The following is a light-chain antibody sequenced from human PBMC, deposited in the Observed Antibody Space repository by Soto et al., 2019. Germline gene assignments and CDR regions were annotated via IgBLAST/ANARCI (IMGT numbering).Light chain of an antibody. J-gene: IGKJ2*01. V-gene: IGKV1-5*03. CDR2: QAS. Sequence: DIQMTQSPSTLSASVGDRVTVTCRASQSITSWLAWYQQRPGKAPKLLIYQASNLQSGVPSRFSGSESGTEFTLTISSLQPDDFATYYCQQYHTYPYTFGQGTKLEIK. CDR3: QQYHTYPYT. CDR1: QSITSW.